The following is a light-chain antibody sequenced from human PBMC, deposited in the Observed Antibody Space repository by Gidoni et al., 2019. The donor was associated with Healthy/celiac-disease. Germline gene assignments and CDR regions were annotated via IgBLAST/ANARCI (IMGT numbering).Light chain of an antibody. V-gene: IGKV3-20*01. J-gene: IGKJ4*01. Sequence: EIVLTQSPVTLSLSPGERATLSCRASQSVSSSYLAWYQQKPGQAPRLLIYDASIRATGIPARFTGSGSGTDFTLTISRLETEDFAVFYCQQYGSAPEAFGGGTKVEIK. CDR3: QQYGSAPEA. CDR2: DAS. CDR1: QSVSSSY.